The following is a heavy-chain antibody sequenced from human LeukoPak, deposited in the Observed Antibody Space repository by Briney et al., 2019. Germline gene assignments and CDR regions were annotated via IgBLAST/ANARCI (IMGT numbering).Heavy chain of an antibody. D-gene: IGHD3-22*01. Sequence: SETLSLTCAVSGGSISSSNWWSWVRQPPGKGLEWIGEIYHSGSTNYNPSLKSRVTISVDRSKSQFSLKLSSVTAADTAVYYCARGPYYYDSSGYYIPYYGMDVWGQGTTVTVSS. J-gene: IGHJ6*02. V-gene: IGHV4-4*02. CDR2: IYHSGST. CDR3: ARGPYYYDSSGYYIPYYGMDV. CDR1: GGSISSSNW.